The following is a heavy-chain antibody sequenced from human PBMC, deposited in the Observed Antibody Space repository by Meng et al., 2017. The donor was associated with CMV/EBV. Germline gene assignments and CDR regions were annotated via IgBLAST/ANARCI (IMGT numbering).Heavy chain of an antibody. J-gene: IGHJ4*02. D-gene: IGHD3-9*01. CDR3: ARDFPKYYDILNGWVGGYYFDY. Sequence: GGSLRLSCAPSGSTFGAYYLSWIRQAPGKGLEWVSYISSSGSSIYYADSVKGRFTISRDNAKNSLYLQMNSLRTEDTAVYYCARDFPKYYDILNGWVGGYYFDYWGQGTLVTVSS. CDR1: GSTFGAYY. V-gene: IGHV3-11*01. CDR2: ISSSGSSI.